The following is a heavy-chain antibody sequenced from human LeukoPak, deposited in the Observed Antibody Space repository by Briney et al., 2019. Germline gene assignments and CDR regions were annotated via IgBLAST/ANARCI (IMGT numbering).Heavy chain of an antibody. V-gene: IGHV3-73*01. J-gene: IGHJ3*02. CDR1: GFTFSGSA. D-gene: IGHD4-17*01. CDR2: IRSKANSYAT. CDR3: TAYGEYDAFDI. Sequence: GGSLKLSCAASGFTFSGSAMHWVRQSSGKGLEWVGRIRSKANSYATAYAASVKGRFTISRDDSKNTAYQQMNSLKTEDTAVYYCTAYGEYDAFDIWGQGTMVTVSS.